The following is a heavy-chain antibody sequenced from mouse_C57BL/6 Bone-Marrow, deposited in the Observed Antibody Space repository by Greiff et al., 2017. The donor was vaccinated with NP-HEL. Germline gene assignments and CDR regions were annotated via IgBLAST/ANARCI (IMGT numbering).Heavy chain of an antibody. CDR3: ARDKGTAQAFMDY. J-gene: IGHJ4*01. Sequence: EVKLVESGGGLVKPGGSLKLSCAASGFTFSSYAMSWVRQTPEKRLEWVATISDGGSYTYYPDNVKGRFTISRDNAKNNLYLQMSHLKSEDTAMYYCARDKGTAQAFMDYGGQGTSVTVSS. CDR1: GFTFSSYA. V-gene: IGHV5-4*01. D-gene: IGHD3-1*01. CDR2: ISDGGSYT.